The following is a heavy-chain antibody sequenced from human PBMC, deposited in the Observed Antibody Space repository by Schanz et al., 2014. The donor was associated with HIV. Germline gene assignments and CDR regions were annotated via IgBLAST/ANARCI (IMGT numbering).Heavy chain of an antibody. Sequence: EVQLVESGGGLVQPGGSLRLSCAASGFTFSSYWMTWVRQAPGKGLEMVANMNQDGSRTYYVDSVKGRFTISRDNAANSLVLQMNSLRAEDTAVYYCVHDDSDNDGFEMWGQGTMVTVS. CDR1: GFTFSSYW. V-gene: IGHV3-7*01. J-gene: IGHJ3*02. D-gene: IGHD3-22*01. CDR2: MNQDGSRT. CDR3: VHDDSDNDGFEM.